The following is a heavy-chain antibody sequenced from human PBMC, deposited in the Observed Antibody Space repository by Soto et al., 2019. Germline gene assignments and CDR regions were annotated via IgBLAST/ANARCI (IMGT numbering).Heavy chain of an antibody. D-gene: IGHD3-3*01. CDR1: GFIFNYYY. CDR2: IAYDGSGK. CDR3: ARGAFESMFGVVDSVYHGLDF. Sequence: XGSLRLTGPASGFIFNYYYMHWFRQAPGEGLRWVAVIAYDGSGKYYADSVRGRFTISRDKSENFLYLQMNGLRVDDTAIYYCARGAFESMFGVVDSVYHGLDFWGQGTTVTVSS. V-gene: IGHV3-30*03. J-gene: IGHJ6*02.